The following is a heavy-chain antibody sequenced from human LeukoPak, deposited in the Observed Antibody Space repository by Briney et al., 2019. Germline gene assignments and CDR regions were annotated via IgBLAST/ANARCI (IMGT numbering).Heavy chain of an antibody. CDR1: GFTFSSYS. V-gene: IGHV3-23*01. J-gene: IGHJ4*02. D-gene: IGHD5-12*01. CDR2: ISGGGGVI. Sequence: PGGSLRLSCAASGFTFSSYSMSWVRQAPGKGLEWVSSISGGGGVIYYADSVKGRFTISRDNSKNTVYLQMNSLRVEETAVYYCAKEPRVATIEIFDYWGQGTLVTVSS. CDR3: AKEPRVATIEIFDY.